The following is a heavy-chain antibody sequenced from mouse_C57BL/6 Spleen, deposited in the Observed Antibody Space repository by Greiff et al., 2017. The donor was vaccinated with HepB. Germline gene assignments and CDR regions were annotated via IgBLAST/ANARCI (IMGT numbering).Heavy chain of an antibody. D-gene: IGHD2-12*01. Sequence: EVMLVESGGGLVKPGGSLKLSCAASGFTFSSYAMSWVRQTPEKRLEWVATISDGGSYTYYPDNVKGRFTISRDNAKNNLYLQMSHLKSEDTAMYYCARAYYTFWYFDVWGTGTTVTVSS. CDR1: GFTFSSYA. CDR3: ARAYYTFWYFDV. J-gene: IGHJ1*03. CDR2: ISDGGSYT. V-gene: IGHV5-4*03.